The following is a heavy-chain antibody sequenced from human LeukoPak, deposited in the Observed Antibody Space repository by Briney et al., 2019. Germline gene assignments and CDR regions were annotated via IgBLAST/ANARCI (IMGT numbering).Heavy chain of an antibody. CDR3: ARGIAVAGGDYYYGMDV. CDR1: GYTFTSYG. CDR2: MNPNSGNT. J-gene: IGHJ6*02. V-gene: IGHV1-8*02. Sequence: ASVKVSCKASGYTFTSYGISWVRQAPGQGLEWMGWMNPNSGNTGYAQKFQGRVTMTRNTSISTAYMELSSLRSEDTAVYYCARGIAVAGGDYYYGMDVWGQGTTVTVSS. D-gene: IGHD6-19*01.